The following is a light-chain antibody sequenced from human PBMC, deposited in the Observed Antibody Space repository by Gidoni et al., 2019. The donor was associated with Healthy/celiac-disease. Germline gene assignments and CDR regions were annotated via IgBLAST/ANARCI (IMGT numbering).Light chain of an antibody. CDR3: QQSYSTPWT. CDR2: AAS. V-gene: IGKV1-39*01. Sequence: DFQMTQFPSSLSASVGDRLTITCRASQSISSYLNWYPQKPGKAPKLLIYAASSLQSGVPSRYSGSGSGTDFTLTISSLQPEDFATYYCQQSYSTPWTFGQGTKVEIK. J-gene: IGKJ1*01. CDR1: QSISSY.